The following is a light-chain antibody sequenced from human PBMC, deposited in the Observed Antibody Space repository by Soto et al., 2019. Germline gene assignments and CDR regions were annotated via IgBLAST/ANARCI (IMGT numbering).Light chain of an antibody. J-gene: IGLJ1*01. Sequence: QCALTQPASVSGSPGQSITISCTGASSDVGNYNYVSWYQQHPGKAPKLLIYEVTNRPSGVSDRFSGSKSGNTASLTISGLQAEDEANYYCNSYTTLSNRVFGTGTKVTVL. CDR3: NSYTTLSNRV. CDR1: SSDVGNYNY. CDR2: EVT. V-gene: IGLV2-14*01.